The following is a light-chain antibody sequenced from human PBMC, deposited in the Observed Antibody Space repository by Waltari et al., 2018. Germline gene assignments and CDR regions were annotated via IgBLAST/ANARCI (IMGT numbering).Light chain of an antibody. V-gene: IGKV4-1*01. CDR2: WAS. CDR3: QQCYHLPS. CDR1: QNILSSSDNKNY. J-gene: IGKJ4*01. Sequence: DIVMTQSPDSVALSVGDRATIHCRSSQNILSSSDNKNYLVWYQQKPGQPPKLLISWASTRESGVPDRFSGSGSGTDFTLTISSLQAEDVAVYYCQQCYHLPSFGGGTRVEIK.